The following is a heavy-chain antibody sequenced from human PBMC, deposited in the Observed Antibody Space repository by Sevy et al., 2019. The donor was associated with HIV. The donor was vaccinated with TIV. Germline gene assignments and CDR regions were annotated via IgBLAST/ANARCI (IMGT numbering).Heavy chain of an antibody. CDR1: GFTFSSYG. Sequence: GGSLRLSCAASGFTFSSYGMHWVRQAPGKGLEWVAVILHDGSNKYYADSVKGRFTISRDNSKNTLYLQMNSLKAEDTAVYYCARSPESYYDFVPYGIDVWGQGTTVTVSS. J-gene: IGHJ6*02. V-gene: IGHV3-33*01. CDR2: ILHDGSNK. D-gene: IGHD3-3*01. CDR3: ARSPESYYDFVPYGIDV.